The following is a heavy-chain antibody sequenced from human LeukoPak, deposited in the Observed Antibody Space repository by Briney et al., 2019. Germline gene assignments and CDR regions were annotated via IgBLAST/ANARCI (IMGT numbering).Heavy chain of an antibody. J-gene: IGHJ4*02. CDR1: GFTFSSYS. CDR3: ARGGGELVDWLGDY. CDR2: ISSSSSYI. D-gene: IGHD6-13*01. V-gene: IGHV3-21*01. Sequence: GGSLRLSCAASGFTFSSYSMNWVRQAPGKGLEWVSSISSSSSYIYYADSVKGRFTISRDNAKNSLYLQMNSLRAEDTAVYYCARGGGELVDWLGDYWGQGTLVTVPS.